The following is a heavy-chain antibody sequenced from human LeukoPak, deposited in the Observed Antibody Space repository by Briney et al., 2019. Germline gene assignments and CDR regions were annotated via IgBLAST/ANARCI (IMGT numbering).Heavy chain of an antibody. D-gene: IGHD1-26*01. CDR1: GYTFTSYD. Sequence: ASVKVSCKASGYTFTSYDINWVRQATGQGLEWMGWMNPNSGNTGYAQKFQGRVTMTRNTSISTAYMGLSSLRSEDTAVYHCARVEWELLYYYGMDVWGQGTTVTVSS. V-gene: IGHV1-8*01. CDR2: MNPNSGNT. CDR3: ARVEWELLYYYGMDV. J-gene: IGHJ6*02.